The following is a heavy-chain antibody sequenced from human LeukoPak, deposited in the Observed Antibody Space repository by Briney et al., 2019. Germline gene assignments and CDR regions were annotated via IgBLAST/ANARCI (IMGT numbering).Heavy chain of an antibody. V-gene: IGHV1-2*04. CDR1: GYTFTGYY. CDR3: ARERIAVAGTTYYYYYGMDV. J-gene: IGHJ6*02. CDR2: INPNSGGT. Sequence: ASVTVSCTASGYTFTGYYMHWVRRAPGQGPEWMGWINPNSGGTNYAQKFQGWVTMTRDTSISTAYMELSRLRSDDTAVYYCARERIAVAGTTYYYYYGMDVWGQGTTVTVSS. D-gene: IGHD6-19*01.